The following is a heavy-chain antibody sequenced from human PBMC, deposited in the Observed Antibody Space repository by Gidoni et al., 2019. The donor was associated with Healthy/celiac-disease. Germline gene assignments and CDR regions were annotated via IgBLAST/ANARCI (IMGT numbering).Heavy chain of an antibody. Sequence: QVQLQQWGAGLLKPSETLSLTCAVYGGSFRGYYWSWIRQPPGKGREWIGEINHSGSTNYNPSLKSRVTISVDTSKNQFSLKLSSVTAADTAVYYCARGLAYYDFWSGWGFDYWGQGTLVTVSS. CDR3: ARGLAYYDFWSGWGFDY. CDR2: INHSGST. CDR1: GGSFRGYY. J-gene: IGHJ4*02. D-gene: IGHD3-3*01. V-gene: IGHV4-34*01.